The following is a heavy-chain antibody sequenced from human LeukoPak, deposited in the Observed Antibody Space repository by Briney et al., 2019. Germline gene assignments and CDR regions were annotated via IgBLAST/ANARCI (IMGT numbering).Heavy chain of an antibody. D-gene: IGHD3-10*01. Sequence: GGSLRLSCAASGFTFSSYAMHWVRRAPGKGLEWVAVISYDGSNKYYADSVKGRFTISRDNSKNTLYLQMNSLRAEDTAVYYCARTATSGTYYSLFDSWGQGTLVTVSS. CDR3: ARTATSGTYYSLFDS. V-gene: IGHV3-30-3*01. J-gene: IGHJ4*02. CDR2: ISYDGSNK. CDR1: GFTFSSYA.